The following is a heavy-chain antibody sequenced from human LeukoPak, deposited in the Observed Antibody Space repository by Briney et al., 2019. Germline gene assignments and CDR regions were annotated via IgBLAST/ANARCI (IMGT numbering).Heavy chain of an antibody. CDR1: GFTFSSYG. CDR3: AKDYSYVVVVPAD. Sequence: GGSLRLSCAASGFTFSSYGMHWVRQAPGKGLEWVAFIRYDGSNKYYADSVKGRFTISRDNSKNTLYLQMNSLRAEDTAVYYCAKDYSYVVVVPADWGQGTLVTVSS. J-gene: IGHJ4*02. V-gene: IGHV3-30*02. D-gene: IGHD2-2*01. CDR2: IRYDGSNK.